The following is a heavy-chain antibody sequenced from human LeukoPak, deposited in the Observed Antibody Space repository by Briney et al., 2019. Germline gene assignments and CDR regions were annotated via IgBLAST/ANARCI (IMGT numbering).Heavy chain of an antibody. CDR2: ISSRGSTI. V-gene: IGHV3-48*04. Sequence: GGSLRLSCAASGFTFSSNSMNWVRQAPGKGLEWVSYISSRGSTIYYADSVKGRFTISRDNAKNSLYLQMNSLRAEDTAVYYCARDPSSNHYYYYYYMDVWGKGTTVTVSS. CDR3: ARDPSSNHYYYYYYMDV. J-gene: IGHJ6*03. CDR1: GFTFSSNS.